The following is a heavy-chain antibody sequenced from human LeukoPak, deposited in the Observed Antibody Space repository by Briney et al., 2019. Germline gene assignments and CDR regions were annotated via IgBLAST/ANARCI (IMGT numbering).Heavy chain of an antibody. Sequence: GGSLRLSCEASGFTFSSYAIRWVRQAPGTGLEWVSSIPGSGGATYYADSVRGRFSISRDSSKNTVYLQLNSLRDEDTAVYYCARARPWDSSRSYYFGMDVWGHGTTVTVSS. D-gene: IGHD3-22*01. CDR2: IPGSGGAT. CDR1: GFTFSSYA. CDR3: ARARPWDSSRSYYFGMDV. J-gene: IGHJ6*02. V-gene: IGHV3-23*01.